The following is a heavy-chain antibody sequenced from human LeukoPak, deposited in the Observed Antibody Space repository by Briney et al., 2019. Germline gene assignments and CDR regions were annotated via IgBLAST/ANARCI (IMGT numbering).Heavy chain of an antibody. CDR1: GFTFDDYA. J-gene: IGHJ4*02. Sequence: GGSLRLSCAASGFTFDDYAIHWVRQVPGKGLEWVSGISWNSGTIGYEVSVKGRFTISRDNAKNSLYLQMNSLRAEDTAVYYCARDYDILTGYEYWGQGTLVTVSS. D-gene: IGHD3-9*01. CDR2: ISWNSGTI. V-gene: IGHV3-9*01. CDR3: ARDYDILTGYEY.